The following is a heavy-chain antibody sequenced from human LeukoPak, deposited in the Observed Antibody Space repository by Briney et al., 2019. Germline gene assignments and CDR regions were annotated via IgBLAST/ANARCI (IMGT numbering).Heavy chain of an antibody. Sequence: SETLSLTCAVYGGSFSGYYWSWIRQPPGKGLEWIGEINHSGSTNYNPSLKSRVTISVDTSKNQFSLKLSSVTAADTAVYYCARVRGSSRLSYYYYYCMDVWGKGTTVTVSS. CDR1: GGSFSGYY. CDR2: INHSGST. CDR3: ARVRGSSRLSYYYYYCMDV. J-gene: IGHJ6*03. D-gene: IGHD6-6*01. V-gene: IGHV4-34*01.